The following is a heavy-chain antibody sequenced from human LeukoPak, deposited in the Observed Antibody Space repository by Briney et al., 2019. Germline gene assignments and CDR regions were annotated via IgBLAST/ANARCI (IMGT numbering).Heavy chain of an antibody. Sequence: PGGSLRLSCAASGFTFSSYGMHWVRQAPGKGLEWVAFIRYDGSNKYYTDSVKGRFTISRDNSKNTLYLQMSSLRSEDTAVYYCAREIAAAGIWDYGGQGTLVTVSS. CDR3: AREIAAAGIWDY. D-gene: IGHD6-13*01. V-gene: IGHV3-30*02. J-gene: IGHJ4*02. CDR1: GFTFSSYG. CDR2: IRYDGSNK.